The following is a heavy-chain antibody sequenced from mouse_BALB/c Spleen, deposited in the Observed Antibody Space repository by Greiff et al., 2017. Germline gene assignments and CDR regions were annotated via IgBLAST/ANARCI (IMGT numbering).Heavy chain of an antibody. CDR1: GYNFTSYW. CDR2: IYPGSGST. J-gene: IGHJ3*01. V-gene: IGHV1-55*01. Sequence: QVQLQQPGAELVKPGTSVKLSCKASGYNFTSYWINWVKLRPGQGLEWIGDIYPGSGSTNYNEKFKSKATLTVDTSSSTAYMQLSSLASEDSALYYCASQAWFAYWGQGTLVTVSA. CDR3: ASQAWFAY.